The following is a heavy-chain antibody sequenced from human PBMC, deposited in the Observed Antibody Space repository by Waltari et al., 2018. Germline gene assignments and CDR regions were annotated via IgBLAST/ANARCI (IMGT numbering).Heavy chain of an antibody. V-gene: IGHV4-39*01. CDR3: ARQDYYYVKGYFDL. CDR2: IFYSGAT. CDR1: GGSISSVAYY. Sequence: QLQLQESGPGLVKPSETVSLTCTVSGGSISSVAYYWGWVRQPPGKGLEFIARIFYSGATYDNPSLESRVTISVDTSKNQFALELTSVTDADTAVYYCARQDYYYVKGYFDLWGRGTLVTVSS. D-gene: IGHD3-22*01. J-gene: IGHJ2*01.